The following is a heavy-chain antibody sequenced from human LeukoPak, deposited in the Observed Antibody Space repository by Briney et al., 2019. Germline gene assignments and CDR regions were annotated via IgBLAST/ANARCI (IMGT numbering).Heavy chain of an antibody. CDR3: ARGIRGAADY. Sequence: KTSETLSLTGTGAYDSISSYYWSWIRQPPGKGLEWIGYIHNSGSTMYNPSLKSRLAMSLDTSKNQFSLNLNSVTAADTAVYYCARGIRGAADYWGQGTLATVSS. D-gene: IGHD3-16*01. CDR2: IHNSGST. J-gene: IGHJ4*02. CDR1: YDSISSYY. V-gene: IGHV4-59*01.